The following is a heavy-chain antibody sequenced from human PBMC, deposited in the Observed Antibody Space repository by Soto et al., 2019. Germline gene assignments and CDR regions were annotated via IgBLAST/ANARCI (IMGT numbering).Heavy chain of an antibody. Sequence: GGSLRLSCAASGYTFSSYRMHWVRQAPGKGLVWVSHISTDGSSTYYADSVKGRFTISRDNAKNTLFLQMDSVRADDTAVYYCARVGSTSWYEFQYWGQGTLVTVSS. V-gene: IGHV3-74*01. CDR1: GYTFSSYR. CDR2: ISTDGSST. D-gene: IGHD6-13*01. J-gene: IGHJ1*01. CDR3: ARVGSTSWYEFQY.